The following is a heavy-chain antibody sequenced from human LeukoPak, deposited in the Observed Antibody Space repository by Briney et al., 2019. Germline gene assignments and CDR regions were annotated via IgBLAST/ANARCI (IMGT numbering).Heavy chain of an antibody. J-gene: IGHJ4*02. D-gene: IGHD3-10*01. CDR1: GFTVDDYG. Sequence: PGGSLRLSCAGSGFTVDDYGMSLVRPAPGKGLEWGSGINWNGGSTGYADSVKGRFTISRDNAKNSLYLQMNSLRAEDTALYYCARVELLWFGEGDYWGQGTLVTVSS. CDR3: ARVELLWFGEGDY. V-gene: IGHV3-20*04. CDR2: INWNGGST.